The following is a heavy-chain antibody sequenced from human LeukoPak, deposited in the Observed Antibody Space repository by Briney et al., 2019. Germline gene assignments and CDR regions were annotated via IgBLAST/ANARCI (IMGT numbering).Heavy chain of an antibody. Sequence: GGSLRLSCAASGFTFSTYVIHWVRQAPGKGLEWVALIWHDGSNKYYGDSVKDRFTISRDNSKNTLCLQVDSLRDEDTAVYYCARDRGYTYGHPLDYWGQGTLVTVSS. CDR3: ARDRGYTYGHPLDY. V-gene: IGHV3-33*01. CDR1: GFTFSTYV. J-gene: IGHJ4*02. CDR2: IWHDGSNK. D-gene: IGHD5-18*01.